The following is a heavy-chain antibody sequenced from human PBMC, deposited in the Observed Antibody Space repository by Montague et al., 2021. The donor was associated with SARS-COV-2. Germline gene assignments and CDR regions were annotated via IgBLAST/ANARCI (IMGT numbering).Heavy chain of an antibody. CDR3: AHRLSSWNHAYCQN. V-gene: IGHV2-5*02. J-gene: IGHJ1*01. Sequence: PALVKPTQTLTLTCTFSGFSLSTSGVGVGWIRQPPGKALEWLALIYWDDDKRYSPSLKSRLTITKDTSKNQVVLTMTNMDPVDTATYYCAHRLSSWNHAYCQNWGQGTLVTVSS. D-gene: IGHD1-14*01. CDR2: IYWDDDK. CDR1: GFSLSTSGVG.